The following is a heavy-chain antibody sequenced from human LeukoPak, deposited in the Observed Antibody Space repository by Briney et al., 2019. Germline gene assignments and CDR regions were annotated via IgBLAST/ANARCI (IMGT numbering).Heavy chain of an antibody. V-gene: IGHV4-34*01. Sequence: SETLSLTCAVYGGSLSGYYWSWIRQPPGKGLEWIGEINHSGSTNYNPSLKSRVTISVDTSKNQFSLKLSSVTAADTAVYYCARVLSGKDYWGQGTLVTVSS. J-gene: IGHJ4*02. D-gene: IGHD3-10*01. CDR3: ARVLSGKDY. CDR2: INHSGST. CDR1: GGSLSGYY.